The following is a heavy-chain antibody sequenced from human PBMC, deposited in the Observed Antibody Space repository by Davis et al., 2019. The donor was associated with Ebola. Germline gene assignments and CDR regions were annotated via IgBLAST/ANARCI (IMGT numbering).Heavy chain of an antibody. Sequence: MPSETLSLTCTVSGGSISSSSYYWGWIRQPPGKGLEWIGSIYYSGSTYYNPSLKSRVTISVDTSKNQFSLKLSSVTAADTAVYYCASSDSGTLDYWGQGTLVTVSS. J-gene: IGHJ4*02. CDR2: IYYSGST. CDR1: GGSISSSSYY. V-gene: IGHV4-39*01. D-gene: IGHD1-26*01. CDR3: ASSDSGTLDY.